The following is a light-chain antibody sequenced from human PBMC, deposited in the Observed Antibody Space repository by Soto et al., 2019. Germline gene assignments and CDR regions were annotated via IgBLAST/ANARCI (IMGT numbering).Light chain of an antibody. CDR3: LQRSDWRT. Sequence: ETVLTQSPGTLSLSPGARAILSCRASQSVSSTYLAWYQQKPGQAPRLLIYGASSRATGIPDRFSGSGSGTDFTLTISRLEPEDFAVYYCLQRSDWRTFGRGTKVDIK. J-gene: IGKJ1*01. V-gene: IGKV3D-20*02. CDR1: QSVSSTY. CDR2: GAS.